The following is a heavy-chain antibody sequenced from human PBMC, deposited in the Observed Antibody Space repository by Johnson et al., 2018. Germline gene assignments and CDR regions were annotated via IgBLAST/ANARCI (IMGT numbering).Heavy chain of an antibody. J-gene: IGHJ3*02. D-gene: IGHD3-22*01. CDR3: TRHLVDHEYYYDIEGVAFDI. CDR2: IRSKANSYAT. Sequence: EVQLVESGGGLVQPGGSLKLSCAASGFTFSGSAMHWVRQASGKGLEWVGRIRSKANSYATAYAASVKGRFTISRDDSKNTAYLQMNSLKTEDTAVYYCTRHLVDHEYYYDIEGVAFDILGQGTMVTVSS. CDR1: GFTFSGSA. V-gene: IGHV3-73*01.